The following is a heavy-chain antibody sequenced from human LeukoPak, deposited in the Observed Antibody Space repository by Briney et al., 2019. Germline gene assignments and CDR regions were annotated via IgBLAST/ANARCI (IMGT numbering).Heavy chain of an antibody. Sequence: PSQTLSLTCTVSGVSISSGSYYWSWIRQPAGNGLECIGRIYSTGSTNYNPSLKSRVTMSLDTSKNQFSLKLSSVTAADTAVYYCARGIAAAGYLFDYWGQGTLVTVSS. J-gene: IGHJ4*02. D-gene: IGHD6-13*01. V-gene: IGHV4-61*02. CDR2: IYSTGST. CDR1: GVSISSGSYY. CDR3: ARGIAAAGYLFDY.